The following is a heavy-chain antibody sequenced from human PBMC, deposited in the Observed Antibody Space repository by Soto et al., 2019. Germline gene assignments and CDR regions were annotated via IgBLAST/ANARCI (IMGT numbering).Heavy chain of an antibody. Sequence: ASVKVSCKASGYTFTSYYMHWVRQAPGQGLEWMGIINPSGGSTSYAQKFQGRVTMTRDTSTSTVYMELSSLRSEDTAVYYCARDFVRKYYDSSGYYYNYFDYWGQGTLVTVSS. CDR3: ARDFVRKYYDSSGYYYNYFDY. V-gene: IGHV1-46*01. CDR1: GYTFTSYY. CDR2: INPSGGST. J-gene: IGHJ4*02. D-gene: IGHD3-22*01.